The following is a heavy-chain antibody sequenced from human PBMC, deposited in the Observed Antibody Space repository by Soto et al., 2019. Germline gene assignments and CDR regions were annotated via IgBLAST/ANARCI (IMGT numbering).Heavy chain of an antibody. D-gene: IGHD3-9*01. CDR2: IWNDGSNK. J-gene: IGHJ6*02. Sequence: GGSLRLSCAASGFTFSSYCMHWVSQAPGKGREWVAAIWNDGSNKYYADSVKGRFTISRDNSKNTLYLQMNSLRAEDTAVYYCARQHRDILTGLRWNGMDVWGQGTTVTVSS. V-gene: IGHV3-33*01. CDR3: ARQHRDILTGLRWNGMDV. CDR1: GFTFSSYC.